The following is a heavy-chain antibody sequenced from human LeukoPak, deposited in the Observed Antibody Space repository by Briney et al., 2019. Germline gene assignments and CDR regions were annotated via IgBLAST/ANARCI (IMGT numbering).Heavy chain of an antibody. D-gene: IGHD2-15*01. CDR1: GFTFDDYG. Sequence: PGGSLRLSCAASGFTFDDYGMSWVRQAPGKGLEWVSGINWNGGSTGYADSVKGRFTISRDNAKNSLYLQMNSLRAEDTALYYCARPAGYCSGGSCYPPDYWGQGTLVTVS. J-gene: IGHJ4*02. CDR3: ARPAGYCSGGSCYPPDY. CDR2: INWNGGST. V-gene: IGHV3-20*04.